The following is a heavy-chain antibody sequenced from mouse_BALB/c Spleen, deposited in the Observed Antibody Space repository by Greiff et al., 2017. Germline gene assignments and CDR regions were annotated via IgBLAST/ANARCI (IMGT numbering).Heavy chain of an antibody. CDR1: GDSITSGY. CDR3: ARYTMITYYYAMDY. V-gene: IGHV3-8*02. D-gene: IGHD2-4*01. Sequence: DVKLQQSGPSLVKPSQTLSLTCSVTGDSITSGYWNWIRKFPGNKLEYMGYISYSGSTYYNPSLKSRISITRDTSKNQYYLQLNSVTTEDTATYYCARYTMITYYYAMDYWGQGTSVTVSS. CDR2: ISYSGST. J-gene: IGHJ4*01.